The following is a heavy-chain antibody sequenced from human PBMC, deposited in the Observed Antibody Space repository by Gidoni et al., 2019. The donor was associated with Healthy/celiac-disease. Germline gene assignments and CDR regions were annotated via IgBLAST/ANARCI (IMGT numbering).Heavy chain of an antibody. CDR1: GFTFSSYA. CDR2: ISGSGGST. Sequence: EVQLLESGGGLVQPGGSLRLSCAASGFTFSSYAMRWVRQAPGKGLEWVSAISGSGGSTYYADSVKGRFTISRDNSKNTLYLQMNSLRAEDTAVYYCAKESPYDYGDYVYNYVFDYWGQGTLVTVSS. CDR3: AKESPYDYGDYVYNYVFDY. D-gene: IGHD4-17*01. J-gene: IGHJ4*02. V-gene: IGHV3-23*01.